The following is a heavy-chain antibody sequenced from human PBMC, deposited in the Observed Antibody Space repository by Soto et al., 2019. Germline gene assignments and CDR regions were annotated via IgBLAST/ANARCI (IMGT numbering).Heavy chain of an antibody. Sequence: GTLALTCTVSGGSISSYYWSWIRQPPGKGLEWIGYIYYSGSTNYNPSLKSRVTISVDTSKNQFSLKLSSVTAADTAVYYCARGSSWSDPYNWFDPWGQGTLVTVSS. J-gene: IGHJ5*02. V-gene: IGHV4-59*01. CDR2: IYYSGST. CDR1: GGSISSYY. D-gene: IGHD6-13*01. CDR3: ARGSSWSDPYNWFDP.